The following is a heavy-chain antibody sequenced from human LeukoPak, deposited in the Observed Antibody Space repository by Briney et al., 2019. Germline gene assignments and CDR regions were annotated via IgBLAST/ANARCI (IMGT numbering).Heavy chain of an antibody. CDR2: ISGSGGST. V-gene: IGHV3-23*01. CDR3: AKVGMDCSSTSCYESISDY. J-gene: IGHJ4*02. D-gene: IGHD2-2*01. Sequence: GGSLRLSCAASGFTFSSYAMSWVRQAPGKGLEWVSAISGSGGSTYYADSVKGRFTISRDNSKNTLYLQMNSLRAEDTAVYYCAKVGMDCSSTSCYESISDYWGQRTQVTVSS. CDR1: GFTFSSYA.